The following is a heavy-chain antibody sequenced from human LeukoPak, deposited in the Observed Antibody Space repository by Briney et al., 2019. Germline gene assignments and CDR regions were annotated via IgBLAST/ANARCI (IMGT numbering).Heavy chain of an antibody. Sequence: SETLSLTCAVYGDSFSGDYWSWLRQPPGKGREGMGEINHSGSTNYNPSLKSRVTISVDTSKNQFSLKLSSVTAADTAVYCCARTMVRGVIVRTSWFAPWGQGTLVTVSS. CDR3: ARTMVRGVIVRTSWFAP. CDR1: GDSFSGDY. V-gene: IGHV4-34*01. J-gene: IGHJ5*02. D-gene: IGHD3-10*01. CDR2: INHSGST.